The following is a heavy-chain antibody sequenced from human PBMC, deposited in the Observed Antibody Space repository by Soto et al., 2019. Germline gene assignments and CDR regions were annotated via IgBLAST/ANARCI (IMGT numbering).Heavy chain of an antibody. V-gene: IGHV4-39*01. Sequence: SETLSLTCTVSGGSISSSSYYWGWIRQPPGKGLEWIGSIYYSGSTYYNPSLKSRVTISVDTSKNQFSLKLSSVTAADTAVYYCARPRGYCSSTSCWDNWFDPWGQGTLVTVSS. J-gene: IGHJ5*02. CDR2: IYYSGST. CDR1: GGSISSSSYY. D-gene: IGHD2-2*01. CDR3: ARPRGYCSSTSCWDNWFDP.